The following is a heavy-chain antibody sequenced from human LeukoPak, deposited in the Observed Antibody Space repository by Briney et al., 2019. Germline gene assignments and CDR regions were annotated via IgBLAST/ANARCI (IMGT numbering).Heavy chain of an antibody. CDR3: ASRPTWELDYGGNTPEGSAFDI. J-gene: IGHJ3*02. CDR2: IYPGDSDT. V-gene: IGHV5-51*01. D-gene: IGHD4-23*01. CDR1: GYSFTSYW. Sequence: GESLKISCKGSGYSFTSYWIGWVRQMPGKGLEWMGIIYPGDSDTRYSPSFQGQVTISADKSISTAYLQWSSLKASDTAMYYCASRPTWELDYGGNTPEGSAFDIWGQGTMVTVSS.